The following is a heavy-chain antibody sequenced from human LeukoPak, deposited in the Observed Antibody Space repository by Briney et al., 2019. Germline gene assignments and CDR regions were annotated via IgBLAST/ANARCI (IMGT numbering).Heavy chain of an antibody. Sequence: SVKVSCKASGGTFSSYAISWVRQAPGQGLEWMGGIIPIFGTANCAQKFQGRVTITADESTSTAYMELSSLRSEDTAVYYCARDLIAVAGTDWFDPWGQGTLVTVSS. D-gene: IGHD6-19*01. CDR3: ARDLIAVAGTDWFDP. J-gene: IGHJ5*02. V-gene: IGHV1-69*01. CDR2: IIPIFGTA. CDR1: GGTFSSYA.